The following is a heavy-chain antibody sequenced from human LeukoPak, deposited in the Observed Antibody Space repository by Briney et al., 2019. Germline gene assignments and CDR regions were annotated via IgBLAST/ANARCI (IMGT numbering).Heavy chain of an antibody. CDR1: GFTVSSNY. CDR2: IYSGGST. D-gene: IGHD2-15*01. V-gene: IGHV3-66*01. CDR3: ATALTEYCSGGSCYPSPIDY. J-gene: IGHJ4*02. Sequence: GGSLRLSCAASGFTVSSNYMSWVRQAPGKGLEWVSVIYSGGSTYYADSVKGRFTISRDNSKNTLYLQMNGLRAEDTAVYYCATALTEYCSGGSCYPSPIDYWGQGTLVTVSS.